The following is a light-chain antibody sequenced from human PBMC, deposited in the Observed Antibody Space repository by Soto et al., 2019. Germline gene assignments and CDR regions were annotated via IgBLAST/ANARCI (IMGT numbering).Light chain of an antibody. Sequence: DMVLTQSPDSLSVSLGEMATITCKSSQSLLYSSNNRNYLAWYRQRPRQPPELLIYWATTRNSGVPDRISGSGYGTHFTLTISRLQTEDVEVYYCQYYFRSPYTFGQGTKLEIK. CDR3: QYYFRSPYT. CDR2: WAT. CDR1: QSLLYSSNNRNY. J-gene: IGKJ2*01. V-gene: IGKV4-1*01.